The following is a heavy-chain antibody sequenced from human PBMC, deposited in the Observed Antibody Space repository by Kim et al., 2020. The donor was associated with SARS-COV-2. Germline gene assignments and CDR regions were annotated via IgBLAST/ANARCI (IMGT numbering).Heavy chain of an antibody. D-gene: IGHD2-21*02. J-gene: IGHJ4*02. Sequence: SETLSLTCAVYGGSFSGYYWSWIRQPPGKGLEWIGEINHSGSTNYNPSLKSRVTISVDTSKNQFSLKLSSVTAADTAVYYCARSQHIVVVTAIYFDYWGQGTLVTVSS. CDR1: GGSFSGYY. CDR2: INHSGST. V-gene: IGHV4-34*01. CDR3: ARSQHIVVVTAIYFDY.